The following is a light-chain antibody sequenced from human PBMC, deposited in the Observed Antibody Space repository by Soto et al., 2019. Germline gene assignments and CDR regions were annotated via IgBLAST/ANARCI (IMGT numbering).Light chain of an antibody. CDR1: SGHSSNI. J-gene: IGLJ2*01. Sequence: QSVLTQSSSASASLGSSVKISCTLSSGHSSNIIAWHQQQPGKAPRCLMRVESSGSYNRASGVPDRFSGSRSGADRYLTIYNLQSEDEADYYCETWDSNSRVFGGGTKLTVL. CDR3: ETWDSNSRV. V-gene: IGLV4-60*03. CDR2: VESSGSY.